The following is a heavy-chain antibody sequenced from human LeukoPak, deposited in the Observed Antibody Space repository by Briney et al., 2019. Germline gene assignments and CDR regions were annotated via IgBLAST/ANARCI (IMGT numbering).Heavy chain of an antibody. CDR2: IYSGGST. J-gene: IGHJ4*02. Sequence: GGSLRLSCAASGFTFSSNYMSWVRQAPGKGLEWVSVIYSGGSTYYADSVKGRFSISRDNSKNTLYLQMNSLRAEDTAVYYCARTTVTTGIPAFDYWGQGTLVTVSS. V-gene: IGHV3-66*01. CDR3: ARTTVTTGIPAFDY. CDR1: GFTFSSNY. D-gene: IGHD4-17*01.